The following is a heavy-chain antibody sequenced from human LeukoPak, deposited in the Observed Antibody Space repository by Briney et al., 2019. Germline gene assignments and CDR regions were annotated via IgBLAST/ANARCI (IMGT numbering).Heavy chain of an antibody. V-gene: IGHV3-64*01. D-gene: IGHD5-18*01. Sequence: GGSLRLSCAASGFTFSNYAMHWVRQAPGKGLEYVSAISTTGGNTYYANSVKGRFTISRDNSKNTLFLQMGSLRAEDTSQYYCARGNLYTAATIEDYWGRGTLVTVSS. CDR2: ISTTGGNT. CDR3: ARGNLYTAATIEDY. CDR1: GFTFSNYA. J-gene: IGHJ4*02.